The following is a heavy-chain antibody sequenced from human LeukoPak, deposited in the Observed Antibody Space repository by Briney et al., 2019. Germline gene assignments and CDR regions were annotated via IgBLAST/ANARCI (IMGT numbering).Heavy chain of an antibody. J-gene: IGHJ6*03. CDR1: GYTFTGYY. V-gene: IGHV1-2*02. CDR3: AREGGAAAMDMDV. CDR2: INPNSGGT. Sequence: SVRLSCKASGYTFTGYYMHWVRQAPGPGLEWMGWINPNSGGTNYAQKFQGRVTMTRDTSISTAYMELSRLRSDDTAVYYCAREGGAAAMDMDVWGKGTTVTVSS. D-gene: IGHD5-24*01.